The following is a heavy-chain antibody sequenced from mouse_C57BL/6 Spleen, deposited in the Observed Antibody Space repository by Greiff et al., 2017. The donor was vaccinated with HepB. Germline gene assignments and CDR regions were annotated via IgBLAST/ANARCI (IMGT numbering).Heavy chain of an antibody. V-gene: IGHV1-64*01. CDR2: IHPNSGST. CDR3: ARSGYDYDVRAY. CDR1: GYTFTSYW. J-gene: IGHJ3*01. D-gene: IGHD2-4*01. Sequence: QVQLQQPGAELVKPGASVKLSCKASGYTFTSYWMHWVKQRPGQGLEWIGMIHPNSGSTNDNEKFKSKATLTVDKSSSTAYMQLSSLTSEDSAVYYCARSGYDYDVRAYWGQGTLVTVSA.